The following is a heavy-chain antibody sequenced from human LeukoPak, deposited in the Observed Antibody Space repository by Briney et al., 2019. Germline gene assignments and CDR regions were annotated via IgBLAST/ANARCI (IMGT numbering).Heavy chain of an antibody. Sequence: SETLSLTCTVSGGSISSYYWSWIRQPPGKGLEWIGYIYYSGSTNYNPSLKSRVTISVDTSKNQFSLKLSSVTAADTAVYYCARLDDSSGSLDHWGQGTLVTVSS. V-gene: IGHV4-59*08. CDR3: ARLDDSSGSLDH. J-gene: IGHJ4*02. D-gene: IGHD3-22*01. CDR2: IYYSGST. CDR1: GGSISSYY.